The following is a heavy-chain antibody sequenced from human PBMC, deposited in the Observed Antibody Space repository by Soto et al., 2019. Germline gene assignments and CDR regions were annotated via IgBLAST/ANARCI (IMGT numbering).Heavy chain of an antibody. Sequence: PGGSLRLSCAASGFTFSSYSMNWVRQAPGKGLEWVSYISSSSTIYYADSVKGRFTISRDNAKNSLYLQMNSLRDEDTAVYYCARDRRSSWYRGAYGMDVWGQGTTVTVSS. CDR1: GFTFSSYS. CDR3: ARDRRSSWYRGAYGMDV. V-gene: IGHV3-48*02. CDR2: ISSSSTI. J-gene: IGHJ6*02. D-gene: IGHD6-13*01.